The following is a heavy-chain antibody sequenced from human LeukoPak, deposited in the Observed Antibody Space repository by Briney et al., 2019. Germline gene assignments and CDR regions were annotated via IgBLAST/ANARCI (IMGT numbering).Heavy chain of an antibody. CDR1: GFTFSSYA. CDR3: ARDLSGGSYYSFQH. V-gene: IGHV3-30-3*01. J-gene: IGHJ1*01. D-gene: IGHD1-26*01. CDR2: ISHDATNK. Sequence: GGSLRLSCAASGFTFSSYAVHWVRQAPGKGLEWVSAISHDATNKYYADSVKGRFTISRDNSKNTLYLQMNSLRAEDTAVYYCARDLSGGSYYSFQHWGQGTLVTVSS.